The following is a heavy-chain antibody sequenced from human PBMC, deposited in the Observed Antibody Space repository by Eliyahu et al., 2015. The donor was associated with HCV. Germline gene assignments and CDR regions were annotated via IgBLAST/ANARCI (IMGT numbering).Heavy chain of an antibody. J-gene: IGHJ5*02. D-gene: IGHD6-19*01. CDR1: GGSITTYX. CDR3: ASGGGGIAVAGTGGWFDP. CDR2: IHYSGST. V-gene: IGHV4-59*01. Sequence: QVQLQESGPGLVKPSXTLSLXXTVSGGSITTYXCGCVRQTPGKGLXWIGYIHYSGSTNYKPXLKSRVTISVDTSKNQFSLNLTSVTAADTAVYYCASGGGGIAVAGTGGWFDPWGQGTLVTVSS.